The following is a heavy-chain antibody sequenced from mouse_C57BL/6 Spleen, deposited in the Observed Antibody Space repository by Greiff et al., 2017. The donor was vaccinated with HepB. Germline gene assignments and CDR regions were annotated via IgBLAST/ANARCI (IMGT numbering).Heavy chain of an antibody. V-gene: IGHV5-12*01. CDR3: ARPSDYPYAMDY. J-gene: IGHJ4*01. Sequence: EVQLVESGGGLVQPGGSLKLSCAASGFTFSDYYMYWVRQTPEKRLEWVAYISNGGGSTYYPDTVKGRFTISRDNAKNTLYLQMSRLKSEDTAMYYCARPSDYPYAMDYWGQGTSVTVSS. D-gene: IGHD2-4*01. CDR1: GFTFSDYY. CDR2: ISNGGGST.